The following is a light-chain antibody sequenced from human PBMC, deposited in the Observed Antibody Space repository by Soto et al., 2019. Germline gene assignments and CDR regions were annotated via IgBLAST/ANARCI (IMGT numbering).Light chain of an antibody. CDR1: QSVSSSY. CDR3: QQYGSSGT. J-gene: IGKJ1*01. Sequence: PSLSPRERATLSCRASQSVSSSYLAWYQQKPGQAPRLLIYGASSRATGIPDRFSGSGSGTDFTLTISRLEPEDFAVYYCQQYGSSGTFGQGTKV. CDR2: GAS. V-gene: IGKV3-20*01.